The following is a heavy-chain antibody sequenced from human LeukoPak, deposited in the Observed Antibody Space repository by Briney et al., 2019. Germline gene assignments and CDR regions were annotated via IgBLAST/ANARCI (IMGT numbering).Heavy chain of an antibody. CDR1: GGTFSSYA. D-gene: IGHD2-21*02. CDR2: IIPIFGTA. Sequence: SVKVSCKASGGTFSSYAISWVRQAPGQGLEWMGGIIPIFGTANYAQKFQGRVTITADESTSTAYMELSSLRSEDTAVYYCARLNPRCGGDCYSLDYWGQGTLVTVSS. J-gene: IGHJ4*02. V-gene: IGHV1-69*13. CDR3: ARLNPRCGGDCYSLDY.